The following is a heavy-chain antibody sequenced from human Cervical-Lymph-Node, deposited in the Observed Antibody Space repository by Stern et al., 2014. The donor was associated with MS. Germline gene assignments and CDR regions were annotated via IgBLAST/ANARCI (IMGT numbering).Heavy chain of an antibody. V-gene: IGHV4-61*02. Sequence: QLQLQESGPGLVKPSQTLSLTCTVSGGSVSTYNYYWTWIRQPAGKGLEXIGRIYASGNTNYNPSLKGRVTISLDTSRNQFSLKLTSVTAADTAVYYCATSGGRRGDFRDYWGQGTLVTVSS. CDR1: GGSVSTYNYY. CDR3: ATSGGRRGDFRDY. J-gene: IGHJ4*02. CDR2: IYASGNT. D-gene: IGHD4-17*01.